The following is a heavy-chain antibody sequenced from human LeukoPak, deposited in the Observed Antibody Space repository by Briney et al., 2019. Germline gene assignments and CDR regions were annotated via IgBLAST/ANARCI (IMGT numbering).Heavy chain of an antibody. V-gene: IGHV3-23*01. CDR1: GFTFSSYA. CDR2: ISGSGGST. J-gene: IGHJ5*02. Sequence: GGSLRLSCAASGFTFSSYAMSWVRQAPGKGLEWVSAISGSGGSTYYADSVKGRFPISRDNSKNALYLQMNSLRAEDTAVYYCAKTKEARPAAMRTTRLNWFDPWGQGTLVTVSS. CDR3: AKTKEARPAAMRTTRLNWFDP. D-gene: IGHD2-2*01.